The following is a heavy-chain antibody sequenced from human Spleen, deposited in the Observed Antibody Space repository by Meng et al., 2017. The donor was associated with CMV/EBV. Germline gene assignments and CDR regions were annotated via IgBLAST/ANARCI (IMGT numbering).Heavy chain of an antibody. J-gene: IGHJ4*02. D-gene: IGHD6-19*01. CDR1: GDSVSSNSGA. CDR3: ARFIAVAHNYFDY. CDR2: TYYRSKWYN. V-gene: IGHV6-1*01. Sequence: VPLQQSCPGLGQPTHTLSLSGVISGDSVSSNSGAWNWIRQSQSRGLEWLGRTYYRSKWYNDYAVSVKSRITINPDTSKNQFSLQLNSVTPEDTAVYYCARFIAVAHNYFDYWGQGTLVTVSS.